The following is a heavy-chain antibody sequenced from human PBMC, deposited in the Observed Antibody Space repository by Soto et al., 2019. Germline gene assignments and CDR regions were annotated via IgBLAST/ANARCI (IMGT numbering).Heavy chain of an antibody. J-gene: IGHJ6*02. CDR1: GYTFTSYD. CDR2: MNPNSGNT. CDR3: VLASSAARRPLIVSYYYSGMDV. D-gene: IGHD6-6*01. V-gene: IGHV1-8*01. Sequence: ASVKVSCKASGYTFTSYDIDWVRQATGQGLEWMGWMNPNSGNTGYAQKFQGRVTMTRNTSISTAYMELSSLRSEDTAVYYCVLASSAARRPLIVSYYYSGMDVWGQGTTVTVSS.